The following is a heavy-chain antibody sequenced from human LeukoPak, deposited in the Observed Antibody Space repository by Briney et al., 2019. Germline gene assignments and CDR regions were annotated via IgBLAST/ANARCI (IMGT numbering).Heavy chain of an antibody. Sequence: SETLSLTCAVYGGSFSGYYWSWIRQPPGKGLEWIGEINHSGSTNYNPSLKSRVTISVDTSKNQFSLKLSSVTAADTAVYYCARSRRGWFDPWGQGTLVTVAS. V-gene: IGHV4-34*01. CDR2: INHSGST. J-gene: IGHJ5*02. CDR3: ARSRRGWFDP. CDR1: GGSFSGYY.